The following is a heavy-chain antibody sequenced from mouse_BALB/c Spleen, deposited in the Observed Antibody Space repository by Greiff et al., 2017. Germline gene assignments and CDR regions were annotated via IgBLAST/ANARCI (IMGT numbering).Heavy chain of an antibody. V-gene: IGHV5-9-3*01. CDR3: ARHRGDDYFDY. J-gene: IGHJ2*01. D-gene: IGHD3-3*01. Sequence: DVQLVESGGGLVKPGGSLKLSCAASGFTFSSYAMSWVRQTPEKRLEWVATISSGGSYTYYPDSVKGRFTISRDNAKNTLYLQMSSLRSEDTAMYYCARHRGDDYFDYWGQGTTLTVSS. CDR2: ISSGGSYT. CDR1: GFTFSSYA.